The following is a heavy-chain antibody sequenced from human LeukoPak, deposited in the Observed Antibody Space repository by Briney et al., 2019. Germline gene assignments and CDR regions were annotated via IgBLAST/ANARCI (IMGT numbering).Heavy chain of an antibody. V-gene: IGHV4-59*08. CDR2: IYYSGSA. CDR3: ARGGLISGRPLPVWFDP. Sequence: SETLSLTCTVSGGSISSYYWTWIRQPPEKGLEWIGYIYYSGSANYNPSLEGRVTISVDTSKNQLSLKLRSVTAADTAVYYCARGGLISGRPLPVWFDPWGQGTLVTVSS. J-gene: IGHJ5*02. D-gene: IGHD3-16*01. CDR1: GGSISSYY.